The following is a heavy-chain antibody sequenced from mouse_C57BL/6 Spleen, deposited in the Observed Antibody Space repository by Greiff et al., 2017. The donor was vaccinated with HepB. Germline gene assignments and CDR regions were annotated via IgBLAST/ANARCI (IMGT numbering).Heavy chain of an antibody. J-gene: IGHJ1*03. Sequence: VMLVESGAELARPGASVKLSCKASGYTFTSYGISWVKQRTGQGLEWIGEIYPRSGNTYYNEKFKGKATLTADKSSSTAYMELRSLTSEDSAVYFCARKGVTTDWYFDVWGTGTTVTVSS. CDR3: ARKGVTTDWYFDV. D-gene: IGHD2-13*01. CDR2: IYPRSGNT. V-gene: IGHV1-81*01. CDR1: GYTFTSYG.